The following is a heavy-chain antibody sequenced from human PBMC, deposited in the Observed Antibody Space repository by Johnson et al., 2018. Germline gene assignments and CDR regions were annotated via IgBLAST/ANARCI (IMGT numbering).Heavy chain of an antibody. CDR2: ISYDGRNK. CDR3: VRDQESGYDLGGMDV. V-gene: IGHV3-30*03. CDR1: GFTFSNFG. Sequence: QVQLVESGGGVVQPGRSLRLSCGASGFTFSNFGIHWVRQAPGKGLEWVAHISYDGRNKNYADSVKGRFAISRDNSKNTRYLQMNRLRAEDTAVYYCVRDQESGYDLGGMDVWGQGTTVTVSS. J-gene: IGHJ6*02. D-gene: IGHD5-12*01.